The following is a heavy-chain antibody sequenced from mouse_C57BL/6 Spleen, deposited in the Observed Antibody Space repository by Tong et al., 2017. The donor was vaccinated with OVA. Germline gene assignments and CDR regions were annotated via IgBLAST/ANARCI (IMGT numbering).Heavy chain of an antibody. D-gene: IGHD2-4*01. CDR2: ISSGGSYT. V-gene: IGHV5-9-3*01. CDR3: ARYDYEERGYAMDY. Sequence: EVQLQESGGGLVKPGGSLKLSCAASGFTFSSYAMSWVRQTPEKRLEWVATISSGGSYTYYPDSVKGRFTISRDNAKNTLYLQMTSLRSEDTAMYYCARYDYEERGYAMDYWGQGTSVTVSS. CDR1: GFTFSSYA. J-gene: IGHJ4*01.